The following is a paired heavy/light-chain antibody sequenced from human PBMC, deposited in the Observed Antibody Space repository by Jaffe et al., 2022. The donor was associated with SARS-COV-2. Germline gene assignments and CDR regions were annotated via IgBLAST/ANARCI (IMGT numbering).Light chain of an antibody. V-gene: IGKV1-16*02. CDR3: QQYNSYPPT. CDR1: QGISNY. J-gene: IGKJ3*01. CDR2: AAS. Sequence: DIQMTQSPSSLSASVGDRVTITCRASQGISNYLAWFQQKPGKAPKSLIYAASSLQSGVPSKFSGSGSGTDFTLTISSLQPEDFATYYCQQYNSYPPTFGPGTKVDIK.
Heavy chain of an antibody. CDR2: ISYDGSNK. J-gene: IGHJ3*02. CDR3: AKVWIGSTTDLLDAFDI. V-gene: IGHV3-30*18. CDR1: GFTFSSYG. Sequence: QVQLVESGGGVVQPGRSLRLSCAASGFTFSSYGMHWVRQAPGKGLEWVAVISYDGSNKYYADSVKGRFTISRDNSKNTLYLQMNSLRAEDTAVYYCAKVWIGSTTDLLDAFDIWGQGTMVTVSS. D-gene: IGHD4-17*01.